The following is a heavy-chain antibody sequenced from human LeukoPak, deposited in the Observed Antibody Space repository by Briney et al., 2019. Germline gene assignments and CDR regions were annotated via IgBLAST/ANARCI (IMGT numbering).Heavy chain of an antibody. V-gene: IGHV3-66*01. Sequence: QAGGSLRLSCAASGFTVSSNNMSWVRQAPGKGLEWVSVIYSGGSTYYADSVKGRFTISRDNSKNTLYLQMNSLRAEDTAVYYCARVGTTTNVLLWFGEFNWFDPWGQGTLVTVSS. CDR2: IYSGGST. D-gene: IGHD3-10*01. CDR3: ARVGTTTNVLLWFGEFNWFDP. CDR1: GFTVSSNN. J-gene: IGHJ5*02.